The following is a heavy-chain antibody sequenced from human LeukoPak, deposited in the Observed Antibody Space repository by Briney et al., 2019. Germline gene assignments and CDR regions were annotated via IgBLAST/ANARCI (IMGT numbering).Heavy chain of an antibody. V-gene: IGHV4-34*01. CDR2: INHSGST. D-gene: IGHD3-10*01. CDR3: ARGPMRGSGSFGP. Sequence: GSLRLSGAASGVIFGTYSMNWVRQAPGKGLEWIGEINHSGSTNYNPSLKSRVTISVDTSKNQFSLKLSSVTAADTAVYYCARGPMRGSGSFGPWGQGTLVTVSS. J-gene: IGHJ5*02. CDR1: GVIFGTYS.